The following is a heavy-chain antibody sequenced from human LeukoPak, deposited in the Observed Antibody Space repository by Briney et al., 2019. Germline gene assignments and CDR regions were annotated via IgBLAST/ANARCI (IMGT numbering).Heavy chain of an antibody. CDR2: TQYDGSVK. CDR3: AKDVVGQQWPENY. Sequence: WGSLRLSCAASGFTFSTYGMHWVRQAPGKGLEWVTFTQYDGSVKLYGDSVKGRFTISRDNSKNTLYPQMNSLRAEDTAVYFCAKDVVGQQWPENYWGQGTLVTVSS. D-gene: IGHD6-19*01. V-gene: IGHV3-30*02. CDR1: GFTFSTYG. J-gene: IGHJ4*02.